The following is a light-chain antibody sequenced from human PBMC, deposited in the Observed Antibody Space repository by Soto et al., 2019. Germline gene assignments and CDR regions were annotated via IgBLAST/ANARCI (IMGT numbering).Light chain of an antibody. CDR3: QQYGSSPGT. Sequence: EIVVTQSPGTVSLSPGERATLSCRASQSVRDNYLAWYQQKPGQAPSLLIFDTSRRATGIPDRFTGSGSGTDFALAISRVEPQDIAVYFCQQYGSSPGTFGQGTKVDIK. CDR1: QSVRDNY. V-gene: IGKV3-20*01. J-gene: IGKJ1*01. CDR2: DTS.